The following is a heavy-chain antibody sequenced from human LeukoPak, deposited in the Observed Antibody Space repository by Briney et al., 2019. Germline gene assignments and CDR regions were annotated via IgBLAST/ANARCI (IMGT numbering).Heavy chain of an antibody. CDR3: ASSSSWYSGWYYGMDV. D-gene: IGHD6-13*01. V-gene: IGHV5-51*01. J-gene: IGHJ6*02. CDR2: IYPGDSDT. CDR1: GYSFTSYW. Sequence: AGESLKISCKGSGYSFTSYWIGWVRQMPGKGLEWMGIIYPGDSDTRYSPSFQGQVTISADKSISTAYLQWSSLKASDTAMYYCASSSSWYSGWYYGMDVWGQGTTVTVSS.